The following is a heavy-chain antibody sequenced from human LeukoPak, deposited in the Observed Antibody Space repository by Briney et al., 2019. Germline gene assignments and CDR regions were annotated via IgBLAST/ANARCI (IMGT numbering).Heavy chain of an antibody. V-gene: IGHV1-69*06. CDR1: GGTFSSYA. D-gene: IGHD6-6*01. Sequence: SVEVSCKASGGTFSSYAISWVRQAPGQGPEWMGGIIPIFGTANSAQKFQGRFTITADKSTSTAYMELSSLRSEDTAVYYCARGEQLGEYFDYWGQGTLVTVSS. J-gene: IGHJ4*02. CDR2: IIPIFGTA. CDR3: ARGEQLGEYFDY.